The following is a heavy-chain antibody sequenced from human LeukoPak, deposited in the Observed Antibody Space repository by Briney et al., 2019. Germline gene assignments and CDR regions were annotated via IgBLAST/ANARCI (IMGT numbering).Heavy chain of an antibody. V-gene: IGHV4-34*01. J-gene: IGHJ4*02. Sequence: SETLSLTCAVYGGSLSGYYWSWIRQPPGKGLEWIGEINHSGSTNYNPSLKSRVTISVDTSKNQFSLKLSSVTAADTAVYYCAREAAGGYFDYWGQGTLVTVSS. CDR1: GGSLSGYY. CDR2: INHSGST. D-gene: IGHD6-13*01. CDR3: AREAAGGYFDY.